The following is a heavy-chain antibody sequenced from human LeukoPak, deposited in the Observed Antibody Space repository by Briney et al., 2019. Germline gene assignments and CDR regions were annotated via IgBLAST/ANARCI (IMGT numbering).Heavy chain of an antibody. D-gene: IGHD3-22*01. Sequence: ASVKVSCKSSGYTFNNYAMNWVRQAPGQGLEWMGWINPNSGGTNYAQKFQGWVTMTRDTSISTAYMELSRLRSDDTAVYYCARDIAATERYYDSSGYYRGVFDYWGQGTLVTVSS. J-gene: IGHJ4*02. CDR2: INPNSGGT. CDR1: GYTFNNYA. CDR3: ARDIAATERYYDSSGYYRGVFDY. V-gene: IGHV1-2*04.